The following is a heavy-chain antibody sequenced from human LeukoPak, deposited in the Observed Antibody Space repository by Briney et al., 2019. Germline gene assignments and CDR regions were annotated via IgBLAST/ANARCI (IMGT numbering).Heavy chain of an antibody. D-gene: IGHD3-3*01. J-gene: IGHJ4*02. V-gene: IGHV4-4*02. Sequence: PSGTLSLTCAVSGGSISSSNWWSWVRQPPGKGLEWIGEIYHSGSTNYNPSLKSRVTISVDKSKNQFSLKLSSVTAADTAVYYCAGRSYYDFWSGYYDPGYWGQGTLVTVSS. CDR2: IYHSGST. CDR3: AGRSYYDFWSGYYDPGY. CDR1: GGSISSSNW.